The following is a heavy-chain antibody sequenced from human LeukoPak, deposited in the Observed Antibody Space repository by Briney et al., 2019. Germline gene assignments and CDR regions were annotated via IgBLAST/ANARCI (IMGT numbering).Heavy chain of an antibody. CDR3: ARDHGDIVVVPAALGSWFDP. CDR2: ISSSSSYI. V-gene: IGHV3-21*01. D-gene: IGHD2-2*01. CDR1: GFTFSSYS. J-gene: IGHJ5*02. Sequence: GGSLRLSCAASGFTFSSYSMNWVRQAPGRGLEWVSSISSSSSYIYYADSVKGRFTISRDNAKNSLYLQMNSLRAEDTAVYYCARDHGDIVVVPAALGSWFDPWGQGTLVTVSS.